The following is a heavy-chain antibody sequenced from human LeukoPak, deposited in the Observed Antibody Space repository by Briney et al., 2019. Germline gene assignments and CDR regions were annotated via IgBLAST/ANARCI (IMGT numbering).Heavy chain of an antibody. J-gene: IGHJ5*02. CDR3: AKDRVSGWSQPNNWFDP. CDR2: ISGSGGST. Sequence: PGGSLRLSCTVSGFTVSINSMSWVRQAPGKGLEWVSAISGSGGSTYYADSVKGRFTISRDNSKNTLYLQMNSLRAEDTAVYYCAKDRVSGWSQPNNWFDPWGQGTLVTVSS. D-gene: IGHD6-19*01. V-gene: IGHV3-23*01. CDR1: GFTVSINS.